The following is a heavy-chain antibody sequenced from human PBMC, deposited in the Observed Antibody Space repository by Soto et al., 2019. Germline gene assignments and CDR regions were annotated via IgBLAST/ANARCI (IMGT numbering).Heavy chain of an antibody. V-gene: IGHV4-59*11. D-gene: IGHD6-19*01. CDR2: IFYTGST. CDR3: ARVGSSGWSPDY. Sequence: SETLSLTCTFSGGSLSYHYWILIRQSPGKGLEWIGYIFYTGSTNYNPSLKSRVTLSVDTSKNQFSLRLSSVTAADTAVYYCARVGSSGWSPDYWGQGTMVTVS. J-gene: IGHJ4*02. CDR1: GGSLSYHY.